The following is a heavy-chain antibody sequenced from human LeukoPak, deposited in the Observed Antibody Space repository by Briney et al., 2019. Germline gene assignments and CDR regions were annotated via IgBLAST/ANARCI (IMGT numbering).Heavy chain of an antibody. J-gene: IGHJ6*02. CDR1: TFTFSNCW. CDR2: INQNGSEK. CDR3: ARAQSGHCSSTSCYDYGMDV. V-gene: IGHV3-7*01. D-gene: IGHD2-2*01. Sequence: GGSLRLSCAASTFTFSNCWMSWVRQAPGKGLEWVANINQNGSEKYYADSVKGRFTFSRDNAKTSLYLQMNCLRAEDTAVYYCARAQSGHCSSTSCYDYGMDVWGQGTTVTVSS.